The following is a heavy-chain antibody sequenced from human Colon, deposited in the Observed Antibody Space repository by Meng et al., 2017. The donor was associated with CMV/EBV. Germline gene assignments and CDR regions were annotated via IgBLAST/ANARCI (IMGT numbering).Heavy chain of an antibody. J-gene: IGHJ4*01. V-gene: IGHV4-34*01. CDR2: INHGGTT. CDR3: ARGPYNYVRGSYRYNSPGGPRSLYFDH. Sequence: WLRQTPGKVLEWLGEINHGGTTNYNASLKSRVTISIDTSKNQFSMNLTSVTAADTAVYFCARGPYNYVRGSYRYNSPGGPRSLYFDHWGQGTLVTVSS. D-gene: IGHD3-16*02.